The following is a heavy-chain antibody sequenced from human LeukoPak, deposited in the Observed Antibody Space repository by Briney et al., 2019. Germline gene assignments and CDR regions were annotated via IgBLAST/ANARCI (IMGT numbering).Heavy chain of an antibody. CDR1: GGSISSSSYY. J-gene: IGHJ6*02. V-gene: IGHV4-39*07. CDR3: ARYPWGYYGMDV. Sequence: PSETLSLTCTVSGGSISSSSYYWGWIRQPPGKGLEWIGSIYYSGSTYYNPSLKSRVTISVDTSKNQFSLKLSSVTAADTAVYYCARYPWGYYGMDVWGQGTLVTVSS. D-gene: IGHD3-16*01. CDR2: IYYSGST.